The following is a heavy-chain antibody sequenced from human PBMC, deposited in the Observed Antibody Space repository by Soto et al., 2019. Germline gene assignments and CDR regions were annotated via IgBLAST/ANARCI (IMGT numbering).Heavy chain of an antibody. J-gene: IGHJ4*02. CDR1: GYTFSSYA. CDR2: INAGNGNT. Sequence: ASVKVSCKASGYTFSSYAMHWVRQAPGQRLEWMGWINAGNGNTKYSQKFQGRVTITRDTSASTAYMELSSLRSEDTAVYYCARDGDYYDSSGYYYGGFDYWGQGTLVTVSS. V-gene: IGHV1-3*01. D-gene: IGHD3-22*01. CDR3: ARDGDYYDSSGYYYGGFDY.